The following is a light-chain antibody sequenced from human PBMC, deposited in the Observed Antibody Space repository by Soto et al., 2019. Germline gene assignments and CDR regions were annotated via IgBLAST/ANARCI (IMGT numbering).Light chain of an antibody. CDR1: QDISNY. CDR3: QHYNSYSEA. V-gene: IGKV1-5*03. J-gene: IGKJ1*01. CDR2: KAS. Sequence: DIQMTQSPSSLSASVGDRVNITCQASQDISNYLNWYQQKPGKAPKLLIYKASTLKSGVPSRFSGSGSGTEITLTISSLQPDDFATYYCQHYNSYSEAFGQGTKVDIK.